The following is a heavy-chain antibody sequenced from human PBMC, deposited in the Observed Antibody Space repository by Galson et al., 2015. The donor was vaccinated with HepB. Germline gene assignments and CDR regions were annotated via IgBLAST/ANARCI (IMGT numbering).Heavy chain of an antibody. CDR2: ISGSGGST. CDR1: GFTFSSYA. Sequence: SLRLSCAASGFTFSSYAMSWVRQAPGKGLEWVSAISGSGGSTYYADSVKGRFTISRDNSKNTLYLQMNSLRAEDTAVYYCAKDLRGYSYGWGNFDYWGQGTLVTVSS. V-gene: IGHV3-23*01. D-gene: IGHD5-18*01. J-gene: IGHJ4*02. CDR3: AKDLRGYSYGWGNFDY.